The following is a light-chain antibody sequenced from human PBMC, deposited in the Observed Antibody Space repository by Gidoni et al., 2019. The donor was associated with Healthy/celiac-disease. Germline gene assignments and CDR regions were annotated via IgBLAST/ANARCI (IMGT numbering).Light chain of an antibody. CDR3: QQYGSSPYT. J-gene: IGKJ2*01. Sequence: EIVLTQSPVTLSLSPGERATLSCRASQSVSSSYLAWYQQKPGQAPRLLIYGASSRATGIPDRFSGSGSGTDFTLTISRLEPEDFAVYYCQQYGSSPYTFXQXTKLEIK. V-gene: IGKV3-20*01. CDR2: GAS. CDR1: QSVSSSY.